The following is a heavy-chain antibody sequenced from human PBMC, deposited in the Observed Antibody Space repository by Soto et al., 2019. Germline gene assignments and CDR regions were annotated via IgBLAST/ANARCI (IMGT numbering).Heavy chain of an antibody. V-gene: IGHV3-48*01. Sequence: EVQLVESGGGLVQRGGSLRLSCAASGLTFSSYSMNWVRQAPGKGLEWVSYISSSSSTIYYADSVKGRFTISRDNAKNSLYLPMNSLRAEDTAVYYCAFGEASRYYYYGMEVWGQGTTVTVSS. CDR1: GLTFSSYS. CDR2: ISSSSSTI. J-gene: IGHJ6*02. CDR3: AFGEASRYYYYGMEV. D-gene: IGHD2-21*01.